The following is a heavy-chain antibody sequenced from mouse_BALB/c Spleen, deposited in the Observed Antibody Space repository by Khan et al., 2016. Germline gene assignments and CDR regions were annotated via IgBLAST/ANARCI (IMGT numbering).Heavy chain of an antibody. CDR2: IHYSGST. Sequence: QLEESGPDLVKPSQSLSLTCTVTGYSIISGYSWHWIRQFPGNKLEWMAYIHYSGSTNYNPSLKSRISLTRDTSKNRFNLKLNSVTTEDTATYYCAGVTTGDYFDYWGQGTTLTVSS. CDR1: GYSIISGYS. V-gene: IGHV3-1*02. J-gene: IGHJ2*01. CDR3: AGVTTGDYFDY. D-gene: IGHD2-2*01.